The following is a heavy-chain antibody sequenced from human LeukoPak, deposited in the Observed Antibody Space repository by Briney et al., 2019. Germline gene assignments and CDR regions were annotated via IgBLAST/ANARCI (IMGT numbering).Heavy chain of an antibody. CDR2: ISSSSSYI. J-gene: IGHJ5*02. CDR3: ARGRLVRFPAEFDP. Sequence: TGGSLRLSCAASGFTFSSYSMNWVRQAPGKGLEWVSSISSSSSYIYYADSVKGRFTISRDNAKNSLYLQMNSLRSEDTAVYYCARGRLVRFPAEFDPWGQGILVTVSS. CDR1: GFTFSSYS. V-gene: IGHV3-21*01. D-gene: IGHD3-10*01.